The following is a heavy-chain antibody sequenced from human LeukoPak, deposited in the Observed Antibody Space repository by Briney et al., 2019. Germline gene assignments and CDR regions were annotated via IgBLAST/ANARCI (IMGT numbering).Heavy chain of an antibody. CDR1: GFTFSRYW. CDR3: ARNLPFDY. Sequence: PGGSLRLSCSASGFTFSRYWMSWVRQAPGKGLEWVAIMKQDGSETYYVDSVKGRLTISRDNGKSSLYLQVNSLRAEDTAVYYCARNLPFDYWGQGTLVTVSS. V-gene: IGHV3-7*01. D-gene: IGHD1-14*01. J-gene: IGHJ4*02. CDR2: MKQDGSET.